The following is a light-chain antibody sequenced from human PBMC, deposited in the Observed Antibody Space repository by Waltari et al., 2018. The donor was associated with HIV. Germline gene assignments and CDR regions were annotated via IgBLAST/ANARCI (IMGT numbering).Light chain of an antibody. CDR3: QQYQNWPWT. J-gene: IGKJ1*01. V-gene: IGKV3-15*01. Sequence: EIVMTQSTAPLSVSPGERATLSCRASQSISSKLAWYQQKPGQAPRLLIYGPSTRATGIPARFSGSGSGTEFTLTISSLQSEDFAIYYCQQYQNWPWTFGQGTKVEIK. CDR1: QSISSK. CDR2: GPS.